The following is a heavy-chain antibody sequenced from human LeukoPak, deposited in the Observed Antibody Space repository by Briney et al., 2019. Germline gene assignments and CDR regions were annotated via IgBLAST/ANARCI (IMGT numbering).Heavy chain of an antibody. J-gene: IGHJ3*02. D-gene: IGHD6-19*01. CDR2: INHSGST. CDR1: GGSFSGYY. CDR3: ARDVAVNAFDI. Sequence: SETLSLTCAVYGGSFSGYYWSWIRQPPGKGLEWIGEINHSGSTNYNPSLKSRVTISVDTSKNQFSLKLSSVTAADTAVYYCARDVAVNAFDIWGQGTMVTASS. V-gene: IGHV4-34*01.